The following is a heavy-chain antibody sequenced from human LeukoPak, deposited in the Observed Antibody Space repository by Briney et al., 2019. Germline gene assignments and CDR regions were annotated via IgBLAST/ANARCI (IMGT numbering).Heavy chain of an antibody. J-gene: IGHJ5*02. Sequence: PSETLSLNCTGYGYSSSSGYYWGWIRQPPGKGLEWIGSIYHSRSTYYNPSLKSPVTIQVATSKNQFSLKLRSVYAPDTAVYFCARGVGIGGLWFDPWGQGTLVTVSS. CDR3: ARGVGIGGLWFDP. V-gene: IGHV4-38-2*02. CDR1: GYSSSSGYY. CDR2: IYHSRST. D-gene: IGHD3-16*01.